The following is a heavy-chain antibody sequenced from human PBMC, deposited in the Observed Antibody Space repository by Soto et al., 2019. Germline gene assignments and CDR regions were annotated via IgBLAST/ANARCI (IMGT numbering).Heavy chain of an antibody. D-gene: IGHD4-17*01. V-gene: IGHV4-31*03. CDR2: IYYSGST. J-gene: IGHJ2*01. CDR3: AREYGDYSWYFDL. Sequence: QVQLQESGPGLVKPSQTLSLTCTVSGGSISSGGYYWSWIRQHPGKGLEWIGYIYYSGSTNYNPSLKSRVTISVDTSKNQFSLKLSSVTAADTAVYYCAREYGDYSWYFDLWGRGTLVTVSS. CDR1: GGSISSGGYY.